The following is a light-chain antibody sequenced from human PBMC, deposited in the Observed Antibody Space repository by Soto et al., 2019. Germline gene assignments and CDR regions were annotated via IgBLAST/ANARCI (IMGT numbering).Light chain of an antibody. CDR3: QQCDQLPLT. CDR2: DAS. CDR1: QDISNC. V-gene: IGKV1-33*01. Sequence: DIQMTQSPSSLSASVGDRVIITCQASQDISNCLNWYQQKPGKAPKLLIYDASKLETGVPSRFSGSGSATDFTLTISSLQAEDIARYYCQQCDQLPLTFGGGTRWIS. J-gene: IGKJ4*01.